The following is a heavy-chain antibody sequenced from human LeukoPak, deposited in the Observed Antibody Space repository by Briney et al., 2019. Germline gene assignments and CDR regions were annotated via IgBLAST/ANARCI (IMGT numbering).Heavy chain of an antibody. CDR2: INPNSGGI. V-gene: IGHV1-2*02. CDR3: ARDESSVGHPGGNWFDP. J-gene: IGHJ5*02. CDR1: GYTFTGYY. Sequence: GASVKVSCKASGYTFTGYYMHWVRQAPGQGLEWMGWINPNSGGIHYSQKFRGRVTMTRDTSINTIYMELTSLRSDDTAVYYCARDESSVGHPGGNWFDPWGQGTLVTVSS. D-gene: IGHD3-10*01.